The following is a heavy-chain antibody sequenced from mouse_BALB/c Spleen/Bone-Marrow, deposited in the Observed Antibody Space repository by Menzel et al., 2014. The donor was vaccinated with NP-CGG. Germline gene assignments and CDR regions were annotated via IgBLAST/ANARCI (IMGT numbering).Heavy chain of an antibody. D-gene: IGHD1-2*01. CDR1: GYSFTSYW. Sequence: QVQLQQPGAELARPGASVKLSCKASGYSFTSYWIQWVKQRPGQGLEWLGTIYPGDGDTRYTQKFKGKATLTADKSSSSAYMQVSSLASEDSAVYYCARSYGSFYFDYWGQGVTLTVSS. CDR2: IYPGDGDT. V-gene: IGHV1-87*01. CDR3: ARSYGSFYFDY. J-gene: IGHJ2*01.